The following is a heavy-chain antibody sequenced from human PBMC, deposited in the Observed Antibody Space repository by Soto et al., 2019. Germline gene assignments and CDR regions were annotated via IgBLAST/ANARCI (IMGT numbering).Heavy chain of an antibody. CDR3: ARGGGILVVTEPYDH. CDR2: INPSGGYT. D-gene: IGHD2-21*02. V-gene: IGHV1-46*03. CDR1: GYTFSSYY. Sequence: ASVKASCKASGYTFSSYYRNWVRQAPGQGLEWLGIINPSGGYTTYAQRFLGRVTMTSDTSTSTVHMELGSLTSEDTTVYYCARGGGILVVTEPYDHWGQGTLVTVSS. J-gene: IGHJ4*02.